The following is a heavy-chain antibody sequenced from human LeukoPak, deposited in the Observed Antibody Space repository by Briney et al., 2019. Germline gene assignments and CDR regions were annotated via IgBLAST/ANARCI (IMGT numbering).Heavy chain of an antibody. J-gene: IGHJ4*02. CDR1: GGSFSGYY. Sequence: PSETLSLTCAVYGGSFSGYYWRWIRQPPGKGLEWIGEINHSASTNYNPSLKSRVTISVDTSKNQFSLKLSSVTAADTAVYYCARDFYDNSGYSHDYWGQGTLVTVSS. D-gene: IGHD3-22*01. CDR2: INHSAST. V-gene: IGHV4-34*01. CDR3: ARDFYDNSGYSHDY.